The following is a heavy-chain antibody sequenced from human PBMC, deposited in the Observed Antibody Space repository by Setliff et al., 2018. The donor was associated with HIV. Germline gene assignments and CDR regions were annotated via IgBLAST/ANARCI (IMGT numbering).Heavy chain of an antibody. D-gene: IGHD5-18*01. Sequence: SETLSLTCIVSGGSITSHYWGWIRQPPGKGLEWIGFAYYNGYTHYNPSLKSRVIISVDTSKNQFSLKLSSVTAADTAVYYCARQSGYSYGYPTYYFDYWGQGTLVTVSS. CDR2: AYYNGYT. CDR3: ARQSGYSYGYPTYYFDY. J-gene: IGHJ4*02. V-gene: IGHV4-59*08. CDR1: GGSITSHY.